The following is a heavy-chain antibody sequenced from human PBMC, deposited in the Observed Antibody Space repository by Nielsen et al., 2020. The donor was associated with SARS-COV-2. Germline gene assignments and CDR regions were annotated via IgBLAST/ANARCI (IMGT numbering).Heavy chain of an antibody. CDR3: AREGAVAGFDY. Sequence: GESLKISCAASGFTFNSYAMNWVRQAPGKGLEWVSSISSRGSTIHYADPVKGQFTISRDNAKNSLYLEMNSLRAEDTAVYYCAREGAVAGFDYWGQGTLVTVSS. CDR1: GFTFNSYA. CDR2: ISSRGSTI. D-gene: IGHD6-19*01. J-gene: IGHJ4*02. V-gene: IGHV3-48*01.